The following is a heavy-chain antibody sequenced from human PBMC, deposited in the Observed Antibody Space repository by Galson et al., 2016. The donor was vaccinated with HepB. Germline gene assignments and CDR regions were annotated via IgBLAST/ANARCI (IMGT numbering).Heavy chain of an antibody. D-gene: IGHD3-22*01. J-gene: IGHJ4*02. V-gene: IGHV3-7*01. Sequence: SLRLSCAASGFTFSTHWMNWVRQAPGKGLEWVANIKGDGSEKSYVDYAKGRFTISRDNAKNALFLQMTSLSVEDTAVYYCVVSAAHPFFYDRSGLPRDWGQGTLVTVSS. CDR3: VVSAAHPFFYDRSGLPRD. CDR1: GFTFSTHW. CDR2: IKGDGSEK.